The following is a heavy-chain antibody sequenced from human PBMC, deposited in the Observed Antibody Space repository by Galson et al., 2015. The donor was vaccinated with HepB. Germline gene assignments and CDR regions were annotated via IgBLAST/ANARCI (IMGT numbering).Heavy chain of an antibody. Sequence: QSGAEVKKPGESLKISCKASGYSFTSYWIGWVRQMPGKGLEWMGIFYPGDSDIRYSPSFQGQVTISADKSINTAYLQWSSLKASDTAMYYCARGILVVVTSHDAFDIWGQGTMVTVSS. J-gene: IGHJ3*02. CDR2: FYPGDSDI. CDR1: GYSFTSYW. V-gene: IGHV5-51*01. D-gene: IGHD3-22*01. CDR3: ARGILVVVTSHDAFDI.